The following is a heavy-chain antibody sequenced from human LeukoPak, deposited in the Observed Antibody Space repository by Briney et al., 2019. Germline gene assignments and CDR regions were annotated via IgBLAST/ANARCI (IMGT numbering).Heavy chain of an antibody. J-gene: IGHJ4*02. D-gene: IGHD5-18*01. CDR1: GGSFSGYY. V-gene: IGHV4-34*01. Sequence: SETLSLTCAVYGGSFSGYYWSWIRQPPGKGLEWIGEINHSGSTNYNPSLKSRVTISVDTSKNQFSLNLSSVTAADTAVYYCARGLSLADSLCGYSYGHSSDGRDFDYWGQGTLVTASS. CDR3: ARGLSLADSLCGYSYGHSSDGRDFDY. CDR2: INHSGST.